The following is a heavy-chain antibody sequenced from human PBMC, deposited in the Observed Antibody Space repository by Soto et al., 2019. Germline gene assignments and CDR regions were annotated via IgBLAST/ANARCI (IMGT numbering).Heavy chain of an antibody. CDR3: ARVYRERWLTFDY. D-gene: IGHD6-19*01. CDR2: IYYSGST. CDR1: GGSISSYY. Sequence: SETLSLTCTVSGGSISSYYWSWIRQPPGKGLEWIGYIYYSGSTNYNPSLKSRVTISVDTSKNQFSLKLSSVTAADTAVYYCARVYRERWLTFDYWGQGTLVTVSS. V-gene: IGHV4-59*01. J-gene: IGHJ4*02.